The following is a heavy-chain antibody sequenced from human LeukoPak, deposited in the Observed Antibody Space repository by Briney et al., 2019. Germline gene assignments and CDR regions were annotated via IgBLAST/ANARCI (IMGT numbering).Heavy chain of an antibody. CDR3: ARYSSTWPYWCFDL. J-gene: IGHJ2*01. D-gene: IGHD6-13*01. CDR1: GGSISSGGYS. CDR2: ISHSGST. Sequence: PSETLSLTCAVSGGSISSGGYSWSWIRQPPGKGLEWIGYISHSGSTYYNPSLKSRVTISVDRSKNQFSLKLTSVTAADTAVYYCARYSSTWPYWCFDLWGRGTLVTVSS. V-gene: IGHV4-30-2*01.